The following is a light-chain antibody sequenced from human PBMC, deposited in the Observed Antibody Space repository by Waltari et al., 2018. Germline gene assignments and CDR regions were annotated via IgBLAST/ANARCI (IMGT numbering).Light chain of an antibody. V-gene: IGKV3-20*01. J-gene: IGKJ1*01. CDR2: DVS. Sequence: EIVLTQSPGTLSLSPGERATLSCRASQSIGRSLVWYQQKPGQAHTLLIYDVSRRATGIPDRFSGSGYGTDFSLTISRLEPEDFAVYYCQKYERLPATFGQGTTVEIK. CDR3: QKYERLPAT. CDR1: QSIGRS.